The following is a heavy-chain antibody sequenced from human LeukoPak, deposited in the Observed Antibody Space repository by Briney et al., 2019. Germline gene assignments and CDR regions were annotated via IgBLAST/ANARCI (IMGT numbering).Heavy chain of an antibody. J-gene: IGHJ4*02. CDR3: ARWGSGSYSAIDY. CDR2: LNIRGSI. Sequence: SETLSLKCSVYRGSFICYYWSWIRQPPGKGLDGIGELNIRGSINFNTSLKSEVTISVEKSENQFSLRLSSVTAADRAVYYGARWGSGSYSAIDYWGQGNLVTVSS. V-gene: IGHV4-34*01. CDR1: RGSFICYY. D-gene: IGHD1-26*01.